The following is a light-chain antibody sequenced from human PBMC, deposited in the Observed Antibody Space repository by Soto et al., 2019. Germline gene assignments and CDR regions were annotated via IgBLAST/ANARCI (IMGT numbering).Light chain of an antibody. CDR3: SSYAGSSTFDV. CDR2: EVS. V-gene: IGLV2-23*02. J-gene: IGLJ1*01. CDR1: SRDVGSYNL. Sequence: QSVLTQPASVSGSPGQSITISCTGTSRDVGSYNLVSWYQQHPGKAPKLMIYEVSKRPSGVSNRFSGSKSGNTASLTISGLQAEDEADYYGSSYAGSSTFDVFGTGTKVTVL.